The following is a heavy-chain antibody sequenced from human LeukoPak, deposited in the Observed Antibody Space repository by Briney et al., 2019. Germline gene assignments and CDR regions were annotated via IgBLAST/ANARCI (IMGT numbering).Heavy chain of an antibody. Sequence: GGSLRLSCAASGFTVSSNYMSWVRQAPGKGLEWVSIIYSGGSTYYADSVKGRFTISRDNSKNTLYLQMNSLRAEDTAVYYCAREGSSSAPPGYWFDPWGQGTLVTVSS. J-gene: IGHJ5*02. CDR1: GFTVSSNY. CDR3: AREGSSSAPPGYWFDP. CDR2: IYSGGST. V-gene: IGHV3-66*01. D-gene: IGHD6-6*01.